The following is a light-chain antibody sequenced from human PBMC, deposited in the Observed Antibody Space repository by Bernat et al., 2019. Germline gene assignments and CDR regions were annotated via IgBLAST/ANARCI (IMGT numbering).Light chain of an antibody. Sequence: DIQMTQSPSSLSASVGDRVTITCRASQSIDSYLHWYQQKSGKAPKLLLYAASSLQSVVPSRFSGSGSGTDFTLTISSLQPEDSATYYCQQSSSTPLTFGQGTKLEIK. CDR3: QQSSSTPLT. CDR1: QSIDSY. J-gene: IGKJ1*01. CDR2: AAS. V-gene: IGKV1-39*01.